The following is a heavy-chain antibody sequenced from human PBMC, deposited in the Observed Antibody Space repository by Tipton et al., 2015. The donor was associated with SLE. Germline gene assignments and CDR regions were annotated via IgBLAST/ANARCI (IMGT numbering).Heavy chain of an antibody. V-gene: IGHV4-61*09. CDR1: CVSISSGFYS. CDR3: ARDPDYGDDADDY. CDR2: IYSRGGT. J-gene: IGHJ4*02. D-gene: IGHD4-17*01. Sequence: TLSLTCPVSCVSISSGFYSWSLIRQPAGKGLEWIGHIYSRGGTNYNPSLKSRVTVSVDTSNNQFSRRLTSVTAADTAVYYCARDPDYGDDADDYWGQGTLVTVSS.